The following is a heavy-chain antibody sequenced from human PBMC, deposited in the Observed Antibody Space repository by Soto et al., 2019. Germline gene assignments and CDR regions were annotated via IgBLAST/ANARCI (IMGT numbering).Heavy chain of an antibody. CDR1: GFTFSDYG. CDR2: ISSSSTI. J-gene: IGHJ4*02. D-gene: IGHD3-3*01. V-gene: IGHV3-48*02. Sequence: PGGSLRLSCVMSGFTFSDYGMHWVRQAPGKGLEWVSYISSSSTIYYADSVKGRFTISRDNAKNSLYLQMNSLRDDDTAVYYYAREFFYDYWGQGTLVTVSS. CDR3: AREFFYDY.